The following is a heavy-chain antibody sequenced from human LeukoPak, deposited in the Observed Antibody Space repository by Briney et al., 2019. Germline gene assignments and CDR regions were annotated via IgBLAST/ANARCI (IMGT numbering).Heavy chain of an antibody. J-gene: IGHJ3*02. CDR2: ISYDGSNK. V-gene: IGHV3-30-3*01. Sequence: GGSLTPSCAASGFTFSSYAMHWVRQAPGKGLEWVAVISYDGSNKYYADSVKGRFTISRDNSKNTLYLQMNSLRAEDTAVHYCARASSPWGYCSSTSCHPDAFDIWGQGTMVTVSS. D-gene: IGHD2-2*01. CDR3: ARASSPWGYCSSTSCHPDAFDI. CDR1: GFTFSSYA.